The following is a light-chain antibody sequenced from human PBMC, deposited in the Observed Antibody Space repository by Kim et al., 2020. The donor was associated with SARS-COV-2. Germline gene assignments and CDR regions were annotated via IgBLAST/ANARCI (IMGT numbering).Light chain of an antibody. CDR2: WAS. Sequence: DIVMTQSPDSLAVSLGERATINCKSSQSVLYSSNNNNYLAWYQQKPGQPPKLLIYWASTRDSGVPDRFSGSGSGTDFTLTISSLQAEDVAVYYCQQYYSSPYTFGQGTKLEI. V-gene: IGKV4-1*01. CDR3: QQYYSSPYT. J-gene: IGKJ2*01. CDR1: QSVLYSSNNNNY.